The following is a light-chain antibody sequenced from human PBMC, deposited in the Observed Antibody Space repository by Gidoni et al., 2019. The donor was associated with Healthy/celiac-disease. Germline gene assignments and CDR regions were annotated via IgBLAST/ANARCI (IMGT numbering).Light chain of an antibody. CDR2: WAS. CDR3: QQYYSTPLT. V-gene: IGKV4-1*01. J-gene: IGKJ3*01. Sequence: DIVMTQTPDSLAVSLGERATIHCKSSQSVLYSSNNNNYLAWYQQKPGQPPKLLIYWASTRESGVPDRFSGSGSGTDFTLTISSLQAEDVAVYYCQQYYSTPLTFGPGTKVEIK. CDR1: QSVLYSSNNNNY.